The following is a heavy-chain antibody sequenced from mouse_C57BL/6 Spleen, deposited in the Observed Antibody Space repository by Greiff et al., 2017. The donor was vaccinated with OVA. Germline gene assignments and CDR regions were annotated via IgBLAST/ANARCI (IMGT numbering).Heavy chain of an antibody. CDR3: ARYRWCPDY. Sequence: EVKLQQSGPELVKPGASVKISCKASGYTFTDYYMNWVKQSHGKSLEWIGDINPNNGGTSYNQKFKGKATLTVDKSSSTAYMELRSLTAEDSAVYYCARYRWCPDYWGQGTTRTGSS. D-gene: IGHD1-1*02. V-gene: IGHV1-26*01. CDR1: GYTFTDYY. J-gene: IGHJ2*01. CDR2: INPNNGGT.